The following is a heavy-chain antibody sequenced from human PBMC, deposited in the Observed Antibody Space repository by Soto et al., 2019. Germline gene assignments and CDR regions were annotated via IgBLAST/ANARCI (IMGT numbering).Heavy chain of an antibody. J-gene: IGHJ4*02. V-gene: IGHV1-18*01. CDR1: GYTFTSYG. D-gene: IGHD1-1*01. CDR3: ARGRYGDY. CDR2: ISAHNGNT. Sequence: QVHLVQSGAEVKKPGASVKVSCKASGYTFTSYGITLVRQAPGQGLEWMGWISAHNGNTDYAQKLQGRVIVTRDTSTSTAYMELRSLISDDTAVYYCARGRYGDYGGQGALVTVSS.